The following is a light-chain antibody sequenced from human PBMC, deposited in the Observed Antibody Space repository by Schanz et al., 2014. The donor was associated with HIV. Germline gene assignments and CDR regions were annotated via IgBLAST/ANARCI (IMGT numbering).Light chain of an antibody. CDR1: SGTIDSNY. J-gene: IGLJ2*01. Sequence: NFMLTQPHSVSESPGKTVTISCTRSSGTIDSNYVQWYHQRPGSAPTTVIYEGDHRPSGVPGRFSASIDSASNSASLIISRLETEDEADYFCHSSDGLSLGVFGGGTKLTVL. V-gene: IGLV6-57*04. CDR2: EGD. CDR3: HSSDGLSLGV.